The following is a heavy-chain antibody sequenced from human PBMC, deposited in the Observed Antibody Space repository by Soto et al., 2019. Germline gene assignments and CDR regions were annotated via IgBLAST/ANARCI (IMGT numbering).Heavy chain of an antibody. CDR3: ASSYCGGDCYRYYYGMDV. CDR2: ISAYNGNT. Sequence: VASVKVSCKASGYTFTSYGISWVRQAPGQGLEWMGWISAYNGNTNYAQKLQGRVTMTTDTSTSTAYMELRSLRSDDTAVYYCASSYCGGDCYRYYYGMDVWGQGTTVTVS. D-gene: IGHD2-21*02. J-gene: IGHJ6*02. V-gene: IGHV1-18*04. CDR1: GYTFTSYG.